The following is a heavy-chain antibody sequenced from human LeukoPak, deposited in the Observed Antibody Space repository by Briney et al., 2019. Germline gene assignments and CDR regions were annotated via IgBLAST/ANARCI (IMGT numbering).Heavy chain of an antibody. J-gene: IGHJ2*01. V-gene: IGHV4-59*08. D-gene: IGHD1-14*01. CDR1: GGSISSYY. CDR3: ARRGSGASLEYYFDL. CDR2: IYYSGNT. Sequence: SGTLSLTCTVSGGSISSYYWSWIRQPPGKGLEYIGYIYYSGNTNSNPSLNSRVTISVDTSKNQFSLKLSSVTAADTAVYYCARRGSGASLEYYFDLWGRGTLSLSPQ.